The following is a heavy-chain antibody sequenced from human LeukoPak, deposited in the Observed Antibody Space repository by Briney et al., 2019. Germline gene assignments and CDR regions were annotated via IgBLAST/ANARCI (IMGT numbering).Heavy chain of an antibody. Sequence: SETLSLTCTVSGGSISSFYWSWIRQPAGKGLEWIGRLYTSGSTNYNPSLKSRVTMSIDTSKNRFSLKLSSVTAADTAVYYCARDRGHYDSSGYLFDYWGQGTLVTVSS. CDR1: GGSISSFY. D-gene: IGHD3-22*01. V-gene: IGHV4-4*07. J-gene: IGHJ4*02. CDR2: LYTSGST. CDR3: ARDRGHYDSSGYLFDY.